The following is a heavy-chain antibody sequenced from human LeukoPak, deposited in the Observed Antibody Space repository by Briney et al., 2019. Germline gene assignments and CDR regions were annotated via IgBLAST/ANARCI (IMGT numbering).Heavy chain of an antibody. V-gene: IGHV3-7*05. J-gene: IGHJ4*02. Sequence: GGSLRLSCAASGFTFSTYWMSWVRQAPGKGLEWVAHIKQDGSEKYYVDSVKGRFTISRDNAKNSLYLQMNSLRAEDTAVYYCARDGKAVPAAMRYWGQGTLVTVSS. CDR1: GFTFSTYW. CDR3: ARDGKAVPAAMRY. D-gene: IGHD2-2*01. CDR2: IKQDGSEK.